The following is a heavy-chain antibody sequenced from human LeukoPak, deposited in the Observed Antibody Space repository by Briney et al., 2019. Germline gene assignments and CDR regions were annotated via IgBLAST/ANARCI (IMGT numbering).Heavy chain of an antibody. CDR2: IYHSGST. CDR3: ARHDFDY. J-gene: IGHJ4*02. CDR1: GYSISSGYY. Sequence: ASETLSLTCAVSGYSISSGYYWGWIRQPPGKGLEWIGSIYHSGSTYYNPSLKSRVTISVDTSKNQFSLKLSSVTAADTAVYYCARHDFDYWGQGTLVTVSS. V-gene: IGHV4-38-2*01.